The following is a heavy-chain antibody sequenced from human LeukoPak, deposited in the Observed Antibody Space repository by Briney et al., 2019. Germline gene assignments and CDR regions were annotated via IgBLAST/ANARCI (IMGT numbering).Heavy chain of an antibody. Sequence: QPGRSLRLSCAASGFTFSSYGMHWVRQAPGKGLEWVAVIWYDGSNKYYVDSVKGRFTISRDNSKNTLYLQMNSLRAEDTAVYYCAKDYPPYSSSWANWFDPWGQGTLVTVSS. J-gene: IGHJ5*02. CDR3: AKDYPPYSSSWANWFDP. CDR2: IWYDGSNK. V-gene: IGHV3-33*06. CDR1: GFTFSSYG. D-gene: IGHD6-13*01.